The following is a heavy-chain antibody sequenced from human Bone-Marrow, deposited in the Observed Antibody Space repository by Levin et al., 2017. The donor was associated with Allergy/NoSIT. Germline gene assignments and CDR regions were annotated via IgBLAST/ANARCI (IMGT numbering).Heavy chain of an antibody. V-gene: IGHV3-7*02. Sequence: SCASSGFTFSGYWMAWVRQAPGKGLEWVANINRDGGDGYYVDSAKGRFTISRDNARNSLDLQMNSLRVEDTAVYYCARNGAWSFEFWGQGTLVTVSS. CDR3: ARNGAWSFEF. J-gene: IGHJ4*02. D-gene: IGHD2-8*01. CDR2: INRDGGDG. CDR1: GFTFSGYW.